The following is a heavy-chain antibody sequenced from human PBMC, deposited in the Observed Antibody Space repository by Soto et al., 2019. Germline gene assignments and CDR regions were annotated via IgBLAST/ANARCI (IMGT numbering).Heavy chain of an antibody. CDR1: GGSISSNSYY. D-gene: IGHD2-15*01. CDR2: IYYSGST. Sequence: PSETLSLTCTVSGGSISSNSYYWSWIRQHPGKGLEWIGYIYYSGSTYYNPSLKSRVTISVDTSKNQFSLKLSSVTAADTAVYYCASGLRYGGKLGDIWGQGTMVTVS. CDR3: ASGLRYGGKLGDI. V-gene: IGHV4-31*03. J-gene: IGHJ3*02.